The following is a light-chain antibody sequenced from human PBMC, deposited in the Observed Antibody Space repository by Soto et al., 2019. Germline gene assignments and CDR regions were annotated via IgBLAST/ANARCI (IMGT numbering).Light chain of an antibody. Sequence: EIVLTQSPGTLSLSPGERATLSCRASQSISNYLAWYQHKPGQAPRLLISDASKRASGVPARFSGSGSGTDFTLTTSSLEPEDFAVYYCQQRSQWPPLTFCGGTTVEIK. CDR1: QSISNY. CDR2: DAS. CDR3: QQRSQWPPLT. J-gene: IGKJ4*01. V-gene: IGKV3-11*01.